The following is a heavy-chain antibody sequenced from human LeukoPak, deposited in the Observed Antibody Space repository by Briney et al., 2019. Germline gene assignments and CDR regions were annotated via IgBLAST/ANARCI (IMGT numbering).Heavy chain of an antibody. J-gene: IGHJ6*02. Sequence: PGRSLRLSCAASGFTFSSYGMHWVRQAPGKGLEWVAVISYDGSNKYYADSVKGRFTISRDNSKNTLYLQMNSLRAEDTAVYYCARDLIYPAEYSSGWYPTRYYYYGMDVWGQGTTVTVSS. V-gene: IGHV3-30*03. CDR1: GFTFSSYG. CDR3: ARDLIYPAEYSSGWYPTRYYYYGMDV. CDR2: ISYDGSNK. D-gene: IGHD6-19*01.